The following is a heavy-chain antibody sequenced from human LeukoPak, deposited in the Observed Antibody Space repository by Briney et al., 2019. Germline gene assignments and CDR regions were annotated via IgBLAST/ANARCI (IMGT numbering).Heavy chain of an antibody. J-gene: IGHJ4*02. Sequence: SETLSLTCTVSGGSLSSYYWSWIRQPPGKGLEFIGNIYTSGSANYSTNYNPSLKRRVTISLDTSKNQFSLNLTSVTAADTAVYYCARLPCTGTTCPKRGAFDYWGQGTLVTVSS. CDR1: GGSLSSYY. CDR3: ARLPCTGTTCPKRGAFDY. CDR2: IYTSGSANYST. V-gene: IGHV4-4*09. D-gene: IGHD2-2*01.